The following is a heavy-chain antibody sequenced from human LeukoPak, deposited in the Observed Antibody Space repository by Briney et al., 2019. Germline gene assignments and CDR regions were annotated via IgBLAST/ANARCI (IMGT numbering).Heavy chain of an antibody. CDR2: INHSGST. D-gene: IGHD3-22*01. CDR3: AKSDGSGLIRI. Sequence: SETLSLTCAVYGGSFSGYYWSWIRQPPGKGLEWIGEINHSGSTNYNPSLKSRVTISVDTSKNQFSLKLSSVTAADTAVYYCAKSDGSGLIRICGRGTMVTVSS. V-gene: IGHV4-34*01. CDR1: GGSFSGYY. J-gene: IGHJ3*02.